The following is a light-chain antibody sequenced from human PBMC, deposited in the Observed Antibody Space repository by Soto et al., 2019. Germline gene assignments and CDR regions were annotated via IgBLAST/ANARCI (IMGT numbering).Light chain of an antibody. CDR3: SSYAGSNNYV. J-gene: IGLJ1*01. CDR2: EVS. Sequence: QSALTQPPSASGSPGQSVTNSCTGTSSDVGGYNSVSWYQHHPGKAPKLMIYEVSKRPSGVPDRFSGSKSANTASLTVSGLQADDEADYYCSSYAGSNNYVFGTGTKLTVL. CDR1: SSDVGGYNS. V-gene: IGLV2-8*01.